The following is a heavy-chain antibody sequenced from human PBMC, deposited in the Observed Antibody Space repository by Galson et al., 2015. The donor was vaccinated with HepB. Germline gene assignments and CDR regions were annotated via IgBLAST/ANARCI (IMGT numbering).Heavy chain of an antibody. CDR3: ARDLRRSSGWYGTDY. CDR1: EFTFSSYW. D-gene: IGHD6-19*01. V-gene: IGHV3-7*01. CDR2: IKHDGSEK. J-gene: IGHJ4*02. Sequence: SLRLSCAASEFTFSSYWMSWVRQAPGKGLEWVANIKHDGSEKYYVDSVKGRFTISRDNAKNSLYLQMNSLRAEDTAVYYCARDLRRSSGWYGTDYWGQGTLVTVSS.